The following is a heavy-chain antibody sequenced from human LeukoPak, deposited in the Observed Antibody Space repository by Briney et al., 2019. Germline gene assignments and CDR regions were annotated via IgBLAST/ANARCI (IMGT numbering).Heavy chain of an antibody. CDR1: GFTFSSYS. CDR2: ISSSSSYI. V-gene: IGHV3-21*01. D-gene: IGHD1-26*01. CDR3: ARARPTTYYYYYGMDV. Sequence: GGSLRLSCAASGFTFSSYSMNWVRQAPGKGLEWVSSISSSSSYIYYADSVKGRFTISRDNAKNSLYLQMNSLRAEDTAVYYCARARPTTYYYYYGMDVRGQGTTVTVSS. J-gene: IGHJ6*02.